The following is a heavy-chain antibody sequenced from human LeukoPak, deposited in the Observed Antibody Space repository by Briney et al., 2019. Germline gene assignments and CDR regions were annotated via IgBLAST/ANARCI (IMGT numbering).Heavy chain of an antibody. J-gene: IGHJ4*02. V-gene: IGHV3-74*01. D-gene: IGHD3-10*01. CDR2: INSGGSST. CDR1: GFTFSSYW. CDR3: ARETYYYGSGSYYPPVSFDY. Sequence: GGSLRLSCAASGFTFSSYWMHWVRQAPGKGLVWVSRINSGGSSTSYADSVKGRFTISRDNAKNTLYLQMNSLRAEDTAVYYCARETYYYGSGSYYPPVSFDYWGQGTLVTVSS.